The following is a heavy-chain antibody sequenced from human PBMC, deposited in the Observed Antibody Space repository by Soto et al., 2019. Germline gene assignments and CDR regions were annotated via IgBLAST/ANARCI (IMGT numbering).Heavy chain of an antibody. J-gene: IGHJ4*02. Sequence: EVQLVESGGGLVQPGGSLRLSCAASGFTFSSSWMHWVRQAPGKGLVWVSRISSDGSSTNYADSVKGRFTISRDNAKNTLYLQMNSLRAEDTAMYYCARPVVYSGYDRVFFDYWGQGTLVTVSS. V-gene: IGHV3-74*01. CDR1: GFTFSSSW. CDR3: ARPVVYSGYDRVFFDY. D-gene: IGHD5-12*01. CDR2: ISSDGSST.